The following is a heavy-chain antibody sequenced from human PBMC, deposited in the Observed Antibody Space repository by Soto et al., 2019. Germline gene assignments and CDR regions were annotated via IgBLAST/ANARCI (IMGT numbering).Heavy chain of an antibody. V-gene: IGHV4-4*07. J-gene: IGHJ5*02. CDR1: GDSVSKYY. D-gene: IGHD4-17*01. CDR2: IYTTRSP. CDR3: ARSPAYGDYANLDT. Sequence: SETLSLTCTVSGDSVSKYYWNWIRQPAGKGLEWIGRIYTTRSPNYNPSLKSRVTMSVDTSKNQFSLKLNLSSVTAADTAVYYCARSPAYGDYANLDTWGQGTLVTVS.